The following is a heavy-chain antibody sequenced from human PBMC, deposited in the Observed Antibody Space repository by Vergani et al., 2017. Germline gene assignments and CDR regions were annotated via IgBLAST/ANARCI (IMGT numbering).Heavy chain of an antibody. V-gene: IGHV5-51*01. D-gene: IGHD3-3*01. CDR1: GYSFTSYW. CDR3: ARPSTYYDFGSGPDAFDI. Sequence: EVQLVQSGAEVKTPGESLTISCKGSGYSFTSYWIGWVRQMPGKGLEWMGIIYPGDSDTRYSPSFQGQVTISADKSISTAYLQWSSLKASDTAMYYCARPSTYYDFGSGPDAFDIWGQGTMVTVSS. CDR2: IYPGDSDT. J-gene: IGHJ3*02.